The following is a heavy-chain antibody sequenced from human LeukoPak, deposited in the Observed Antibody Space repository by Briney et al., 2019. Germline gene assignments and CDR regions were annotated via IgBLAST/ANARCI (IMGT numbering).Heavy chain of an antibody. CDR1: GGSVSSGSYY. Sequence: PSETLSLTCTVSGGSVSSGSYYWSWIRQPPGKGLEWIGYIYYSGSTNYNPSLKSRVTISVDTSKNQFSLKLSSVTAADTAVYYCARGHYSSGWTGLGYWGQGTLVTVSS. J-gene: IGHJ4*02. V-gene: IGHV4-61*01. CDR2: IYYSGST. CDR3: ARGHYSSGWTGLGY. D-gene: IGHD6-19*01.